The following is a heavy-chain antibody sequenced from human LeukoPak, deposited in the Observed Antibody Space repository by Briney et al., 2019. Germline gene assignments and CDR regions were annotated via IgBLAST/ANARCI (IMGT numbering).Heavy chain of an antibody. J-gene: IGHJ4*02. CDR2: FYDIRGS. V-gene: IGHV4-59*08. Sequence: SETLSLTCAVSGGSLTHYYWSWIRQPPGKGLEWMGYFYDIRGSSDNPSLRSRLTISMDESKKQLSLKCSSSTAADMAVYYCATGQIYYGNVFWGQGILVTVSS. CDR3: ATGQIYYGNVF. D-gene: IGHD3-10*01. CDR1: GGSLTHYY.